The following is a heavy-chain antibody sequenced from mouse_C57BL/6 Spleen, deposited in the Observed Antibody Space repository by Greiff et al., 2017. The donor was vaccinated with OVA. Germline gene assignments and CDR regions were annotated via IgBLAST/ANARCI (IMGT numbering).Heavy chain of an antibody. Sequence: QVQLQQSGPELVKPGASVKISCKASGYAFSSSWMNWVKQRPGKGLEWIGRIYPGDGDTNYNGKIKGKATLTADKSSSTAYMQLSSLTSEDSAVYFCARSESYYAMDYWGQGTSVTVSS. CDR1: GYAFSSSW. J-gene: IGHJ4*01. CDR2: IYPGDGDT. V-gene: IGHV1-82*01. CDR3: ARSESYYAMDY.